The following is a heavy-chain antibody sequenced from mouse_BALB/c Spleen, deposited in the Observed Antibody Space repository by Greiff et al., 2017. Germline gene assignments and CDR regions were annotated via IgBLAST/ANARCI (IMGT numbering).Heavy chain of an antibody. J-gene: IGHJ2*01. D-gene: IGHD1-1*01. CDR1: GFTFSSYG. V-gene: IGHV5-6*02. Sequence: VKLQESGGDLVKPGGSLKLSCAASGFTFSSYGMSLVRQTPDKRLEWVATISSGGSYTYYPDSVKGRFTISRDNAKNTLYLQMSSLKSEDTAMYYCARHEELRGFDYWGQGTTLTVSS. CDR3: ARHEELRGFDY. CDR2: ISSGGSYT.